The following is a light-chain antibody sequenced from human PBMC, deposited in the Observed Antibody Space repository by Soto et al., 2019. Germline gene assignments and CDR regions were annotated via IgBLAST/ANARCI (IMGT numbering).Light chain of an antibody. CDR2: DAS. J-gene: IGKJ1*01. Sequence: IQLTQSPSSLSASVGDRVTITCRAIQGISSYLGWYQQKPGKAPNLLIYDASTLHSGVPSRFSGSGSGTEFTLIISGLQPDDSATYYCQQYTNTNNPWMFGQGTKVDIK. V-gene: IGKV1-9*01. CDR3: QQYTNTNNPWM. CDR1: QGISSY.